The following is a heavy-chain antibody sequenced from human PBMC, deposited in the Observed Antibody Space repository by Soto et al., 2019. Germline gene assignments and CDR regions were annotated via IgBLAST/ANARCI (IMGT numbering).Heavy chain of an antibody. Sequence: QMQLVQSGPEVKKPGTSVKVSCKASGFTFTSSAVQWVRQARGQRLEGIGWIVVGSGNTNYAQKFQERVTITRDMSKSKAYMELSSLRSEDTAVYYCAADLGGSYYAAFDIWGQGTMVTVSS. CDR3: AADLGGSYYAAFDI. CDR2: IVVGSGNT. D-gene: IGHD1-26*01. CDR1: GFTFTSSA. J-gene: IGHJ3*02. V-gene: IGHV1-58*01.